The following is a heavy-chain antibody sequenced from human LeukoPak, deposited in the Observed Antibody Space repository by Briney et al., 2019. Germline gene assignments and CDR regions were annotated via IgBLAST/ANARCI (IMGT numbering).Heavy chain of an antibody. CDR3: ARGVAVVPATHYYFDY. CDR2: IYYSGST. J-gene: IGHJ4*02. Sequence: PSETLSLTCTVSGVSISSSGYYWGWIRQPPGKGLEWIGSIYYSGSTYYNPSLKSRVTISVDTSKNQFSLKLSSVTAADTAAYYCARGVAVVPATHYYFDYWGQGSLVTVSS. D-gene: IGHD2-2*01. V-gene: IGHV4-39*01. CDR1: GVSISSSGYY.